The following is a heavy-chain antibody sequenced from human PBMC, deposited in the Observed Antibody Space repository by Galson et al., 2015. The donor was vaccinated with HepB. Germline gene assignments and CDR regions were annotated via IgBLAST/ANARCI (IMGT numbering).Heavy chain of an antibody. J-gene: IGHJ6*03. D-gene: IGHD2-2*01. Sequence: SVKVSCKASGGTFSSYAISWVRQAPGQGLEWMGGVIPIFGTANYAQKFQGRVTITADESTSTAYMELSSLRSEDTAVYYCAGPFGSLGYCSSTSCSGLVVSDYYYMDVWGKGTTVTVSS. V-gene: IGHV1-69*13. CDR2: VIPIFGTA. CDR3: AGPFGSLGYCSSTSCSGLVVSDYYYMDV. CDR1: GGTFSSYA.